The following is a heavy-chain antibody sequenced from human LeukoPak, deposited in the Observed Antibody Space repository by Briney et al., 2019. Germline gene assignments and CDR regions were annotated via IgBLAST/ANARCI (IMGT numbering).Heavy chain of an antibody. V-gene: IGHV3-48*01. Sequence: GGSLRLSCAASGFTFSNYSMNWVRQAPGKGLEWVSYISSSSGTIYYADSVKGRFTISRDNAKNSLYLQMNSLRAEDTAVYYCASLAAAGDFDYWGQGTLVTVSS. J-gene: IGHJ4*02. CDR2: ISSSSGTI. D-gene: IGHD6-13*01. CDR3: ASLAAAGDFDY. CDR1: GFTFSNYS.